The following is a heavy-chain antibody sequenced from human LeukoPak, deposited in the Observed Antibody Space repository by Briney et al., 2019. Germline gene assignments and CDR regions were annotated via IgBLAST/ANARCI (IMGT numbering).Heavy chain of an antibody. J-gene: IGHJ4*02. D-gene: IGHD3-16*01. CDR3: AFMITFGGVTNDDY. Sequence: SVKVSCKASGGTFSSYAISWVRQAPGRGLEWMGGIIPIFGTANYAQKFQGRVTITTDESTSTAYMELSSLRSEDTAVYYCAFMITFGGVTNDDYWGQGTLVTVSS. CDR2: IIPIFGTA. CDR1: GGTFSSYA. V-gene: IGHV1-69*05.